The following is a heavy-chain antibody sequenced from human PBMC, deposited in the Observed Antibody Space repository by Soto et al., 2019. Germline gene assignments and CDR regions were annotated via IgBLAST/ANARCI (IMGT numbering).Heavy chain of an antibody. CDR3: ARDLASTTIPNY. CDR2: IKQDGSEK. D-gene: IGHD4-17*01. Sequence: EVQLVESGXXXXXXXXXXRLSCAASGFTFSSYWMSWVRQAPGKGLEWVANIKQDGSEKYYVDSVKGRFTISRDNAKNSLYMQMNSLRAEDTAVYYCARDLASTTIPNYWGQGTLVTVSS. V-gene: IGHV3-7*04. J-gene: IGHJ4*02. CDR1: GFTFSSYW.